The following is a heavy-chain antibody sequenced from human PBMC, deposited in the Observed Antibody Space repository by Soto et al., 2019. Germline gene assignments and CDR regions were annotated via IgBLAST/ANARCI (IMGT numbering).Heavy chain of an antibody. CDR3: ARDIVGNSWLDS. J-gene: IGHJ5*01. CDR1: GFTFSTYN. CDR2: ISGSSSYI. V-gene: IGHV3-21*01. Sequence: PGGSLRLSCAASGFTFSTYNMNWVRQAPGKGLEWVSSISGSSSYIYYADSVRGRFTVSRDNAKNSLYLQMNSLRAEDTAVYYCARDIVGNSWLDSWGQGTLVTVSS. D-gene: IGHD3-22*01.